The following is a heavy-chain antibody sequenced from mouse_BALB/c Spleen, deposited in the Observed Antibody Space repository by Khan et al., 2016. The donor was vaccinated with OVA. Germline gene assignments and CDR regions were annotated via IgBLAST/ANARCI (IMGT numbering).Heavy chain of an antibody. CDR3: ARRNYFGYTFAY. CDR2: ISPGSGDT. D-gene: IGHD1-2*01. CDR1: GYTFTDFY. J-gene: IGHJ3*01. V-gene: IGHV1-77*01. Sequence: QVQLQQSGAELARPGASVKLSCKASGYTFTDFYINWVKQRTGQGLEWIGEISPGSGDTFYNERCKDKATLTADKSSNTAYMQLSSLTSEASAVYFCARRNYFGYTFAYWGQGTLVTVSA.